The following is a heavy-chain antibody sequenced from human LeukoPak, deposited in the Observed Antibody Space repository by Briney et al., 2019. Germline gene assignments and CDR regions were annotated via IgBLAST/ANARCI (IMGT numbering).Heavy chain of an antibody. CDR2: IYYSGST. J-gene: IGHJ4*02. V-gene: IGHV4-39*07. D-gene: IGHD5-18*01. CDR3: ARSLWDTAMVTG. CDR1: GGSISSSSYY. Sequence: SETLSLTCTVSGGSISSSSYYWGWIRQPPGKGLEWIGSIYYSGSTNYNPSLKSRVTISVDTSKNQFSLKLSSVTAADTAVYYCARSLWDTAMVTGWGQGTLVTVSS.